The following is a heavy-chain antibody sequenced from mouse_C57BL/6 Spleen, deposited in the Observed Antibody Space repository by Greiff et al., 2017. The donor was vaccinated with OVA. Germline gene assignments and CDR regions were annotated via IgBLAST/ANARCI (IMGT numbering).Heavy chain of an antibody. CDR3: ARSSTMVHWYFDV. D-gene: IGHD2-2*01. Sequence: VQLQQSGPELVKPGASVKIPCKASGYTFTDYNMDWVKQSHGKSLEWIGDINPNNGGTIYNQKFKGKATLTVDKSSSTAYMELRSLTSEDTAVYYCARSSTMVHWYFDVWGTGTTVTVSS. V-gene: IGHV1-18*01. J-gene: IGHJ1*03. CDR1: GYTFTDYN. CDR2: INPNNGGT.